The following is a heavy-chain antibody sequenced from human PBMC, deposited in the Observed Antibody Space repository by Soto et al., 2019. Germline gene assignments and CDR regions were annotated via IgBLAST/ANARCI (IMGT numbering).Heavy chain of an antibody. CDR1: GFSLSNARMG. V-gene: IGHV2-26*01. CDR2: IFSNDEK. J-gene: IGHJ4*01. Sequence: SGPTLVNPTETLTLTCTVSGFSLSNARMGVSWIRQPPGKALEWLAHIFSNDEKSYSTSLKSRLTISKDTSKSQVVLTMTNMDPVDTATHYSARFAYSSSAAFDYWGHGTLVTVSS. D-gene: IGHD6-6*01. CDR3: ARFAYSSSAAFDY.